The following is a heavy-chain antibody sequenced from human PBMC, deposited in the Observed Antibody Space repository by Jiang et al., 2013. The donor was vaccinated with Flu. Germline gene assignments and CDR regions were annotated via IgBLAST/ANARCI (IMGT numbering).Heavy chain of an antibody. V-gene: IGHV3-21*01. Sequence: VQLLESGGGLVKPGGSLRLSCAASGFTFSSYSMNWVRQAPGKGLEWVSSISSSSSYIYYADSVKGRFTISRDNAKNSLYLQMNSLRAEDTAVYYCARDYDSSGYYGMDVWGQGTTVTVSS. J-gene: IGHJ6*02. CDR3: ARDYDSSGYYGMDV. CDR1: GFTFSSYS. CDR2: ISSSSSYI. D-gene: IGHD3-22*01.